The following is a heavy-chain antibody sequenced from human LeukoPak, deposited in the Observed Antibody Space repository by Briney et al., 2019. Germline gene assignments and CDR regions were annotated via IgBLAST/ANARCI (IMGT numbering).Heavy chain of an antibody. V-gene: IGHV3-48*03. D-gene: IGHD1-7*01. J-gene: IGHJ4*02. CDR1: GFTYSSYE. CDR2: ITSDSTL. CDR3: TRGRSGTTPY. Sequence: GGSLRLSCAASGFTYSSYEINWVRQAPGKGLEWLSYITSDSTLYYADCVKGRFTTSRDNAKSSLYLQMNSLRAEDTAEYYCTRGRSGTTPYWGQGTLVTVSS.